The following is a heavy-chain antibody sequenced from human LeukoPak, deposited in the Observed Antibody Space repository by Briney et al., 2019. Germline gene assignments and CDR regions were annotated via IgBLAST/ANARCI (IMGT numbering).Heavy chain of an antibody. D-gene: IGHD3-10*01. Sequence: AGGSLRLSCAASGFTFSSYAMHWVRQAPGKGLEWVAVISYDGSNKYYADSVKGRFTISRDNSKNTLYLQMSSLRAEDTAVYYCAKATMVRGVTYYYYYMDVWGKGTTVTVSS. V-gene: IGHV3-30*04. CDR1: GFTFSSYA. CDR3: AKATMVRGVTYYYYYMDV. CDR2: ISYDGSNK. J-gene: IGHJ6*03.